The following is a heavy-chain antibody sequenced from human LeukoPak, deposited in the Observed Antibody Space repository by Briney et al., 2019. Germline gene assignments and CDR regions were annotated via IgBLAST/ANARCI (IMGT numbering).Heavy chain of an antibody. J-gene: IGHJ4*02. V-gene: IGHV1-8*02. CDR3: ARGGYSSSWYERDFDY. Sequence: ASVKVSCKASGYTFTGYYMHWVRQAPGQGLEWMGWMNPNSGNTGYAQKFQGRVTMTRNTSISTAYMELSSLRSEDTAVYYCARGGYSSSWYERDFDYWGQGTLVTVSS. CDR2: MNPNSGNT. CDR1: GYTFTGYY. D-gene: IGHD6-13*01.